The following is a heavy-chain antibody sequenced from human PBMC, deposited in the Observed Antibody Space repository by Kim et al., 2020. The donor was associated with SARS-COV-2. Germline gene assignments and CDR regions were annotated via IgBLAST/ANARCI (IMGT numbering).Heavy chain of an antibody. J-gene: IGHJ5*02. Sequence: SETLSLTCAVYGGSFSGYYSSWIRQPPGKGLEWIGEINHSGSTNYNPSLKSRVTISVDTSKNQFSLKLSSVTAADTAVYYCARRDHRNKTYYYGSGKPHPAGWFDPWGQGTLVTVSS. D-gene: IGHD3-10*01. CDR2: INHSGST. CDR1: GGSFSGYY. V-gene: IGHV4-34*01. CDR3: ARRDHRNKTYYYGSGKPHPAGWFDP.